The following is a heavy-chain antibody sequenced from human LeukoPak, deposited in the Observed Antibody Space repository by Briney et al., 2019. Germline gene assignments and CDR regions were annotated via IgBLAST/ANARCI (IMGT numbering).Heavy chain of an antibody. CDR1: GYTFTSYD. D-gene: IGHD3-10*01. Sequence: ASVKVSCKASGYTFTSYDINWVRQATGQGLEWMGCMNPNSGNTGCAQKFEGRVTMTRNTSISTAYMALSSLRSEDTAVYFCARGPYYGSGSYSSAFDIWGQGTMVTVSS. CDR3: ARGPYYGSGSYSSAFDI. J-gene: IGHJ3*02. CDR2: MNPNSGNT. V-gene: IGHV1-8*01.